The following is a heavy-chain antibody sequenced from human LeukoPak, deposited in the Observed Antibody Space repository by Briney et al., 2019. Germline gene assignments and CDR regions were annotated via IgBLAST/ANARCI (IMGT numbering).Heavy chain of an antibody. CDR2: INKDGSDK. J-gene: IGHJ4*02. CDR1: GFTFSSYW. V-gene: IGHV3-7*01. Sequence: GGSLRLSCAAAGFTFSSYWMSWVRQAPGKGLEWVANINKDGSDKNYLDSVKGRFTISRDNAKNTLYLQMNRLRAGDTAVYYSAKFTRSSGDCLWGQGILVTVSS. CDR3: AKFTRSSGDCL. D-gene: IGHD2-21*01.